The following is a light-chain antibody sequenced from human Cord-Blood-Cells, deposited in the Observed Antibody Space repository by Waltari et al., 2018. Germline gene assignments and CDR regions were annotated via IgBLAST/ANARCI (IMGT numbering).Light chain of an antibody. J-gene: IGKJ2*01. CDR1: QSISSY. V-gene: IGKV1-39*01. CDR3: QQSYSTQYT. Sequence: DIQMTQSPSSLSASVGDRVTITCRASQSISSYLNWYQQKPGKAPKLLIYAASSLQSGVPSRFSGSGSVTDFTLTISSLQPEDFATYYCQQSYSTQYTFGQETKLEIK. CDR2: AAS.